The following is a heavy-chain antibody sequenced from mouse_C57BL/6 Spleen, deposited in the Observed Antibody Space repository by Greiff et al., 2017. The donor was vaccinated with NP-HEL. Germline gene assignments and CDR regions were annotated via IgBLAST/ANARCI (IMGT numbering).Heavy chain of an antibody. Sequence: QVQLKQPGAELVKPGASVKLSCKASGYTFTSYWMHWVKQRPGQGLEWIGMIHPNSGSTNYHEKFKSKATLTVDKSSSTAYMQLSSLTSEDSAVYYCARGSSYNWYFDVWGTGTTVTVSS. J-gene: IGHJ1*03. D-gene: IGHD1-1*01. CDR1: GYTFTSYW. V-gene: IGHV1-64*01. CDR3: ARGSSYNWYFDV. CDR2: IHPNSGST.